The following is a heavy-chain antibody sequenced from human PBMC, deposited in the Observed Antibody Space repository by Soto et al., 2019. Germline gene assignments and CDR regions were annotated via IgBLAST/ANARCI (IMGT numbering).Heavy chain of an antibody. CDR3: ARHPTRELLRGGFDY. V-gene: IGHV4-59*08. J-gene: IGHJ4*02. D-gene: IGHD1-26*01. Sequence: SETLSLTCTVSGGSISSYYWSWIRQPPGKGLEWIGYIFYSGSTVYNPSLKSRVTISVDTSNNQLFLRLSSVTAADTAVYYCARHPTRELLRGGFDYWGQGTLVTVSS. CDR2: IFYSGST. CDR1: GGSISSYY.